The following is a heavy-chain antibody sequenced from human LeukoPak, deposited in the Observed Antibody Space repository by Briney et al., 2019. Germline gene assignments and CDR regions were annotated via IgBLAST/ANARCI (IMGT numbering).Heavy chain of an antibody. CDR1: GFTFSNYA. Sequence: PGGSLRLSCAASGFTFSNYAMNWVRQAPGKGLEWVSYISSSSSYTNYADSVKGRFTISRDNAKNSLYLQMNSLRAEDTAVYYCAREGRDGGYYYYGMDVWGQGTTVTVSS. V-gene: IGHV3-21*05. D-gene: IGHD5-24*01. CDR3: AREGRDGGYYYYGMDV. J-gene: IGHJ6*02. CDR2: ISSSSSYT.